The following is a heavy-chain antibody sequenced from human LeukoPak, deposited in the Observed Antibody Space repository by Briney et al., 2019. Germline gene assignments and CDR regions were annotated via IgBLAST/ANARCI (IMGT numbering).Heavy chain of an antibody. J-gene: IGHJ4*02. CDR2: IHYSGST. Sequence: SETLSLTCTVSGGSIDNSHYYWGWIRQPPGEGLEWIASIHYSGSTHYNPSLKSRVTISVDTSKNQFSLKLSSVTAADTAVYYCVRLASGLIDYWDQGTLVTVSS. CDR3: VRLASGLIDY. CDR1: GGSIDNSHYY. V-gene: IGHV4-39*01. D-gene: IGHD6-19*01.